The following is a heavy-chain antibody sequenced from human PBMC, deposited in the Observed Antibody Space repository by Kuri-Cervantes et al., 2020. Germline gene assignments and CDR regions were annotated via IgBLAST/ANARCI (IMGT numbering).Heavy chain of an antibody. J-gene: IGHJ6*02. CDR2: ISSSSSTI. CDR3: ARLPYYYYGMDV. Sequence: LSLTCAPSGFTFISYSMNWVRQAPGKGLEWVSYISSSSSTIYYADSVKGRFTISRDNAKNSLYLQMNSLRDEDTAVYYCARLPYYYYGMDVWDQGTTVTVSS. CDR1: GFTFISYS. V-gene: IGHV3-48*02.